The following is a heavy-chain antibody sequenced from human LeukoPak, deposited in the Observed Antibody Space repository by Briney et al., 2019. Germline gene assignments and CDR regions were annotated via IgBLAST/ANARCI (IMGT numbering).Heavy chain of an antibody. CDR2: IRSKAYGGTT. Sequence: GGSLRLSCTASGFTFGDYAMSWFRQAPGKGLEWVGFIRSKAYGGTTEYAASVKGRFTISRDDSKSIAYLQMNSLKTEDTAVYYCTRVGQGITGTKDWFDPWGQGTLVTVSS. D-gene: IGHD1-20*01. CDR3: TRVGQGITGTKDWFDP. CDR1: GFTFGDYA. J-gene: IGHJ5*02. V-gene: IGHV3-49*03.